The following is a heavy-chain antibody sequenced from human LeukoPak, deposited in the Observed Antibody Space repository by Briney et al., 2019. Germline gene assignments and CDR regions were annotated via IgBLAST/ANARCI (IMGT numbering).Heavy chain of an antibody. CDR3: ARPLGITGTTPFDF. J-gene: IGHJ4*02. V-gene: IGHV3-9*03. CDR1: GFTFDDYA. D-gene: IGHD1-7*01. CDR2: ISWNSGSI. Sequence: GGSLRLSCAASGFTFDDYAMHWVRQAPGKGLEWVSGISWNSGSIGYADSVKGRFTISRDNAKNSLYLQMNSLRAEDMALYFCARPLGITGTTPFDFWGQGTRVTVSS.